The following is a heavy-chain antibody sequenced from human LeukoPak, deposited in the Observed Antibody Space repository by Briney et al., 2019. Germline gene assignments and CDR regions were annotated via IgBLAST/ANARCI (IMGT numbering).Heavy chain of an antibody. CDR3: ARVTRWLHAFDY. D-gene: IGHD5-24*01. V-gene: IGHV1-69*13. CDR1: GYTFTGYY. J-gene: IGHJ4*02. CDR2: IIPIFGTA. Sequence: SVKVSCKASGYTFTGYYMHWVRQAPGQGLEWMGGIIPIFGTANYAQKFQGRVTITADESTSTAYMELSSLRSEDTAVYYCARVTRWLHAFDYWGQGTLVTVSS.